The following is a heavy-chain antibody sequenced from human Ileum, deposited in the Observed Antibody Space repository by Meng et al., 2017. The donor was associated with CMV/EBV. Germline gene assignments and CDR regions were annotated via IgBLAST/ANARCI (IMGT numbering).Heavy chain of an antibody. CDR3: AKNAKLSSGYFDY. J-gene: IGHJ4*02. CDR1: GFTFSNYA. D-gene: IGHD6-6*01. V-gene: IGHV3-23*01. Sequence: ASGFTFSNYAMTWVRQAPGKGLDWVSTISGSGGITYYADSVKGRFTISRDNSKNTLYLQMNSLRAEDTAIYYCAKNAKLSSGYFDYWGQGTLVTVSS. CDR2: ISGSGGIT.